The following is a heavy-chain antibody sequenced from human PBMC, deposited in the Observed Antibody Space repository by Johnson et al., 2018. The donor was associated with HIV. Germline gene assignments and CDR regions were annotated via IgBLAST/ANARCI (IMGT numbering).Heavy chain of an antibody. CDR2: INWSGGGT. Sequence: SGINWSGGGTTYADSVKGRFTVSSDNAKNSLYLQMNSLRAEDTALYYCARAMYYFDTSGYLIRPRAFDIWGQGTVVTVSS. J-gene: IGHJ3*02. D-gene: IGHD3-22*01. V-gene: IGHV3-20*03. CDR3: ARAMYYFDTSGYLIRPRAFDI.